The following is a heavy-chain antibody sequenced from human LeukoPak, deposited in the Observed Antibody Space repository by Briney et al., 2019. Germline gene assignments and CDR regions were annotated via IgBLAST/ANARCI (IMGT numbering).Heavy chain of an antibody. CDR3: ARHSPYGGALIIDY. D-gene: IGHD4-17*01. V-gene: IGHV4-59*08. CDR1: GGSTSSYY. J-gene: IGHJ4*02. Sequence: PSETLSLTCTVSGGSTSSYYWSWIRQPPGKGLEWIGYIYYSGSTNYNPSLKSRVTISVDTSKNQFSLKLSSVTAADTAVYYCARHSPYGGALIIDYWGQGTLVTVSS. CDR2: IYYSGST.